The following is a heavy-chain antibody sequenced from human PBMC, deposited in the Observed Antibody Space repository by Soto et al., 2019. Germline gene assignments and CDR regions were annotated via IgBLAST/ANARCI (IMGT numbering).Heavy chain of an antibody. CDR2: ISYDGSNK. D-gene: IGHD5-18*01. Sequence: GGSLRLSCAASGFTFSSYAMHWVRQAPGKGLEWVAVISYDGSNKYYADSVKGRFTISRDNSKNTLYLQMNSLRAEDTAVYYCARALHGGIQLWLWGLLDYWGQGTLVTVSS. V-gene: IGHV3-30-3*01. CDR1: GFTFSSYA. J-gene: IGHJ4*02. CDR3: ARALHGGIQLWLWGLLDY.